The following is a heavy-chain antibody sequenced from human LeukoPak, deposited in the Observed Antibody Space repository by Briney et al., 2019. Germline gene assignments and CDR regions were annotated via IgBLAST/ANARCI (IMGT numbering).Heavy chain of an antibody. J-gene: IGHJ5*02. Sequence: GGSLRLSCAASGFTLSSYWMHWVRKAPGKGLGWVSRINSDGSSTSYADSVKGRFTITRDNSKNTLYLQMNRLRAEDTAVYYCAHPTKYSSSWYGNWFDPWGQGTLVTVSS. CDR3: AHPTKYSSSWYGNWFDP. V-gene: IGHV3-74*01. CDR1: GFTLSSYW. D-gene: IGHD6-13*01. CDR2: INSDGSST.